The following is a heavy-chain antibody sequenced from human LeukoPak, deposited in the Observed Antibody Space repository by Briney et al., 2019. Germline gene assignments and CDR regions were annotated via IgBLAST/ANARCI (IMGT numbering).Heavy chain of an antibody. D-gene: IGHD5-18*01. CDR1: GGSISSYY. V-gene: IGHV4-4*07. Sequence: PSETLSLTCTVSGGSISSYYWSWIRQPAGKGLEWIGRIYTSGSTNYNPSLKSRVTMPVDTSKNQFSLKLSSVTAADTAVYYCAGARYSYGKPYYFDYWGQGTLVTVSS. CDR3: AGARYSYGKPYYFDY. CDR2: IYTSGST. J-gene: IGHJ4*02.